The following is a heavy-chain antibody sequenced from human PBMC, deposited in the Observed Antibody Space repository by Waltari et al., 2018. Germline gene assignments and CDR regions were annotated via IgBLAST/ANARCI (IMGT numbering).Heavy chain of an antibody. J-gene: IGHJ6*02. CDR1: GFTFSSYS. D-gene: IGHD3-3*01. Sequence: EVQLVESGGGLVKPGGSLRLSCAASGFTFSSYSMNWVRQAPGKGREWVSSISSSSSYIYYADSVKGRFTISRDNAKNSLYLQMNSLRAEDTAVYYCASLDFWSGYLGINNYGMDVWGQGTTVTVSS. CDR2: ISSSSSYI. CDR3: ASLDFWSGYLGINNYGMDV. V-gene: IGHV3-21*01.